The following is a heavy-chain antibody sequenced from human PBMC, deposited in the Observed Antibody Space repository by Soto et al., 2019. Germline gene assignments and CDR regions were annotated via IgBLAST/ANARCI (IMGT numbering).Heavy chain of an antibody. Sequence: SETLSLTCAVYGGSFSGYYWSWIRQPPGKGLEWIGEINHSGSTNYNPSLKSRVTISVDTSKHQFSLKVSSVTAADTAVYYCARGSRHFDWLPDYWGQGTQVTVSS. J-gene: IGHJ4*02. D-gene: IGHD3-9*01. CDR1: GGSFSGYY. CDR2: INHSGST. V-gene: IGHV4-34*01. CDR3: ARGSRHFDWLPDY.